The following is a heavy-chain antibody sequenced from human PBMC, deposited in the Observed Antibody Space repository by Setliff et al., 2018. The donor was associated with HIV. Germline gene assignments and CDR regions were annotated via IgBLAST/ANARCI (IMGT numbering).Heavy chain of an antibody. CDR1: GGSISSGTSY. D-gene: IGHD3-16*02. J-gene: IGHJ4*02. Sequence: SETLSLTCTVSGGSISSGTSYWSWIRQPAGKGLEWIGRIYTSGSTNYNPSLKSRVSISVDTSKNRFSLKLSPVTAADTAVYYCARETCDYVWGTYRYRPRHFDYWGQGTLVTVSS. CDR3: ARETCDYVWGTYRYRPRHFDY. CDR2: IYTSGST. V-gene: IGHV4-61*02.